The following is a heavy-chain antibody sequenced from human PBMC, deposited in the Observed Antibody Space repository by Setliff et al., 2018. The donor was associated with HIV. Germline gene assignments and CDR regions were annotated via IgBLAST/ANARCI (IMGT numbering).Heavy chain of an antibody. CDR3: ARGSKGGFFDY. D-gene: IGHD3-16*01. J-gene: IGHJ4*02. CDR1: GDSISSGDYY. CDR2: IYYSGST. Sequence: SETLSLTCTVSGDSISSGDYYWSWIRQPPGKGLEWIGYIYYSGSTYYNPSLRSRVTISVDMSKNQFSLKLSSVTAADTAVYYCARGSKGGFFDYWGQGTLVTVSS. V-gene: IGHV4-30-4*08.